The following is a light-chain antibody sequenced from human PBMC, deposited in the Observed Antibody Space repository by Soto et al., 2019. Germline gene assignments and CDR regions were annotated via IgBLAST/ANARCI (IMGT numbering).Light chain of an antibody. Sequence: SYELTQPPSVSVSPGQTASITCSGNKLGDKYACWYQQKPGQSPVLVICQDSKRPSGIPERFSSSNSGNTATLTISGTQAMDEADYYCQAWDSSTANVVFGGGTKLTVL. J-gene: IGLJ2*01. CDR3: QAWDSSTANVV. CDR1: KLGDKY. V-gene: IGLV3-1*01. CDR2: QDS.